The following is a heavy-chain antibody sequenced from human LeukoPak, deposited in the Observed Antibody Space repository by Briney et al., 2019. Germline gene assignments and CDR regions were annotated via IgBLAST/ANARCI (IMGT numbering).Heavy chain of an antibody. CDR2: IYHSGST. CDR1: GGSISSGGYS. CDR3: ARGLNY. J-gene: IGHJ4*02. Sequence: SETLSLTCAVSGGSISSGGYSWSWIRQPPGKGLEWIGYIYHSGSTNYNPSLKSRVTISVDKSKNQFSLKLSSVTAADTAVYYCARGLNYWGQGTLVTVSS. V-gene: IGHV4-30-2*01.